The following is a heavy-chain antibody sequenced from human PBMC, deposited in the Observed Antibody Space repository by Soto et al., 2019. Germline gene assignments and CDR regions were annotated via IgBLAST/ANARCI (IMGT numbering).Heavy chain of an antibody. CDR3: ARMSGTYYVPDY. CDR1: NASITSSGYY. CDR2: IYHSGST. V-gene: IGHV4-30-4*01. J-gene: IGHJ4*02. Sequence: QVQLQESGPRLVEASQTLSLTCTVSNASITSSGYYWSWVRQPPGKRLEWIGYIYHSGSTFYSPSXXXXXXXXXXXXXXXXXXXXXXXXXADTAVYHCARMSGTYYVPDYWGQGTLVTVSS. D-gene: IGHD1-26*01.